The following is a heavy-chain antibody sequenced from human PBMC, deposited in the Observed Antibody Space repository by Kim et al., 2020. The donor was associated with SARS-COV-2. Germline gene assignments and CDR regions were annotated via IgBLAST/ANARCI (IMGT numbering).Heavy chain of an antibody. V-gene: IGHV3-30*18. CDR1: GFTFSSYG. CDR3: AKERRDYGGNWGWGYFQH. CDR2: ISYDGSNK. Sequence: GGSLRLSCAASGFTFSSYGMHWVRQAPGKGLEWVAVISYDGSNKYYADSVKGRFTISRDNSKNTLYLQMNSLRAEDTAVYYCAKERRDYGGNWGWGYFQHWGQGTLVTVSS. J-gene: IGHJ1*01. D-gene: IGHD4-17*01.